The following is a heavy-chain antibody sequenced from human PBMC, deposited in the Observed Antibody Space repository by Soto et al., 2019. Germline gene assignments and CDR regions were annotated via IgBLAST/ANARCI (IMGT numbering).Heavy chain of an antibody. CDR2: TFYSGSA. CDR1: GASLSSYS. J-gene: IGHJ3*02. Sequence: PSETLSLTCTVSGASLSSYSWTWIRHTPGRGLEWIGFTFYSGSAHYSPSLRSRVTISIDASKNEISLRLTSVTAADTAVYFCATMWGPDNWRMQAFDTWGQGAMVTVSS. CDR3: ATMWGPDNWRMQAFDT. V-gene: IGHV4-59*01. D-gene: IGHD1-1*01.